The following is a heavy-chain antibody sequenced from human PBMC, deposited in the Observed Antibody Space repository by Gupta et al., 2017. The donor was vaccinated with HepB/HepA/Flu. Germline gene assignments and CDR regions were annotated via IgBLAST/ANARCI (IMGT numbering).Heavy chain of an antibody. J-gene: IGHJ5*02. Sequence: QVQLVQSGAEVTKPGASVKVSCKASGSTFTGYYMPWVRQAPGQGLEWMGWINPNSGGTNYAQKFQGWVTMTRDTSISTAYMELSRLRSDDTAVYYWARGLRRIPSTFDPWGQGTLVTVSS. D-gene: IGHD5-12*01. CDR1: GSTFTGYY. CDR2: INPNSGGT. CDR3: ARGLRRIPSTFDP. V-gene: IGHV1-2*04.